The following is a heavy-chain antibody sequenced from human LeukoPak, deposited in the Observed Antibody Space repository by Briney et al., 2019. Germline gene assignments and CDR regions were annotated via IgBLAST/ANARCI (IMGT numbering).Heavy chain of an antibody. CDR3: ARLGYNLGYGFDY. V-gene: IGHV4-39*01. CDR1: GGSISSSSYY. CDR2: IYYSGST. D-gene: IGHD5-18*01. J-gene: IGHJ4*02. Sequence: ETLSLTCTVSGGSISSSSYYWGWIRQPPGKGLEWIGNIYYSGSTYYNPSLKSRIIISVDTSKNQFSLKLSSVTAADTAVYYCARLGYNLGYGFDYWGQGTQVTVSS.